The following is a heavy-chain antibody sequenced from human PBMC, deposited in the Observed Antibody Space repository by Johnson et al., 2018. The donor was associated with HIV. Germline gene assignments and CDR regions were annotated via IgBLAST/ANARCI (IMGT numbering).Heavy chain of an antibody. Sequence: VYLVESGGGVVRPGGSLRLSCAASGFTFDDYGMSWVRQAPGKGLEWVSGINWNGGSTGYADSVKGRFTISRDNAKNSLYLQMNSLRAEDTALYYCARGATEDIVVVPAAFDIWGQGTMVTVSS. V-gene: IGHV3-20*04. CDR1: GFTFDDYG. D-gene: IGHD2-2*01. CDR2: INWNGGST. J-gene: IGHJ3*02. CDR3: ARGATEDIVVVPAAFDI.